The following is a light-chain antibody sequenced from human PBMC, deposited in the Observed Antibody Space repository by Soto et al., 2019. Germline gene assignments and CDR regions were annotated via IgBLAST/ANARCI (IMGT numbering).Light chain of an antibody. CDR2: GAS. CDR1: QSVSSY. V-gene: IGKV3-15*01. CDR3: QQYNAWPLT. Sequence: EIVMTQSPATLSLSPGERATLSCRASQSVSSYLAWYQQKPGQAPRLLIYGASTRATGIAARFSGSGSGTEFTLTISSLQSEDFAVYYCQQYNAWPLTFGGGTKVEIK. J-gene: IGKJ4*01.